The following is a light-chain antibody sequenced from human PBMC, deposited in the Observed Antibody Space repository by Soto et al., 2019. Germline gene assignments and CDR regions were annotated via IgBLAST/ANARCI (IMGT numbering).Light chain of an antibody. Sequence: EIVLTQSPCTLSLSPGERATLSCRASQSVSSIYLAWYQQKPGQAPTLLTYGASSRATGIPDPFSGSGSGTDFTLTISRLEPEDFAVYYCQQYGSSFTFGQGTRLEI. CDR1: QSVSSIY. V-gene: IGKV3-20*01. CDR3: QQYGSSFT. J-gene: IGKJ5*01. CDR2: GAS.